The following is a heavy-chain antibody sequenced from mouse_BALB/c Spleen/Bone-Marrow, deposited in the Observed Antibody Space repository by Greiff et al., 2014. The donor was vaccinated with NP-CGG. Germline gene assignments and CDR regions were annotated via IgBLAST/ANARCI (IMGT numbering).Heavy chain of an antibody. CDR1: GFTFSSYT. J-gene: IGHJ2*01. V-gene: IGHV5-12-2*01. CDR2: ISNGGGST. CDR3: ARHGGSRGYYFDY. D-gene: IGHD1-1*01. Sequence: EVHLVESGGGLVQPGGSLKLSCAASGFTFSSYTMSWVRQTPEKRLGWVAYISNGGGSTYYPDTVKGRFTISRDNAKNTLYLQMSSLKSEDTAMYYCARHGGSRGYYFDYWGQGTTLTVSS.